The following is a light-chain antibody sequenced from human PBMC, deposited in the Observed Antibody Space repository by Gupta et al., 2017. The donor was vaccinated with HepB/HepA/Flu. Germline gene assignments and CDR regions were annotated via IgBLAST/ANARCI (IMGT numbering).Light chain of an antibody. Sequence: IVMTQSPDSLAVSLGERATINCKSSQSVLYSSDNQNYLAWFQQKPGQPPKLLIYWASARESGVPDRFSGSGSGTDFTLTISSLQAEDVAVCYCQQYYSSWTFGQGTKVEIK. CDR1: QSVLYSSDNQNY. J-gene: IGKJ1*01. CDR3: QQYYSSWT. V-gene: IGKV4-1*01. CDR2: WAS.